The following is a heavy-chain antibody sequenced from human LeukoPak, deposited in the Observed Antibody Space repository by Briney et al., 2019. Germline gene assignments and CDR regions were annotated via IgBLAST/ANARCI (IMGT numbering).Heavy chain of an antibody. Sequence: ASVRVSCKASGYTFTGYYMHWVRLAPGQGLEWMGWINPNSGVTNYAQRFQGRVTMTRDTSISTAYMDLSRLRYDDTAVYYCARDRDGYCTNGVCYFDYWGQGTLVTVSS. J-gene: IGHJ4*02. D-gene: IGHD2-8*01. CDR3: ARDRDGYCTNGVCYFDY. CDR2: INPNSGVT. V-gene: IGHV1-2*02. CDR1: GYTFTGYY.